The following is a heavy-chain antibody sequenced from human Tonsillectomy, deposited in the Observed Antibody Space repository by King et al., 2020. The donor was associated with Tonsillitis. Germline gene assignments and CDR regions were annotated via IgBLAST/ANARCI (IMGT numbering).Heavy chain of an antibody. CDR2: IRSDGSDT. Sequence: QLVQSGGGLVQPGGSLRLSCAASGFTFSTSWMHWVRQAPGKGLVWVSRIRSDGSDTKYADSVKGRFTISRDNAKNTLYLQMNSLRAEDTAVYYCARDQSVAGPTTFDYWGQGNLVTVSS. V-gene: IGHV3-74*03. J-gene: IGHJ4*02. CDR3: ARDQSVAGPTTFDY. CDR1: GFTFSTSW. D-gene: IGHD6-19*01.